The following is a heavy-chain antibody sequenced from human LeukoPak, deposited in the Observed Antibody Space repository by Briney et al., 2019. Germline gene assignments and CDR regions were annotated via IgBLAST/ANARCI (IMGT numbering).Heavy chain of an antibody. CDR1: GFTFSSYW. Sequence: GGSLRLSCAASGFTFSSYWMSWVRQAPGKGLEWVAKIKQDGSEKYYVDSVKGRFTISRDNAKNSLYLQMNSLRAEDTAVYYCARDSFRVATITFFYYYYMDVWGKGTTVTVSS. V-gene: IGHV3-7*01. CDR2: IKQDGSEK. J-gene: IGHJ6*03. CDR3: ARDSFRVATITFFYYYYMDV. D-gene: IGHD5-12*01.